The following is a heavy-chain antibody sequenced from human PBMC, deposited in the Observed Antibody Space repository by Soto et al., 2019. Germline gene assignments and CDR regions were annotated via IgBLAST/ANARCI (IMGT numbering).Heavy chain of an antibody. D-gene: IGHD6-13*01. CDR3: SAGPWFDY. Sequence: GGSLRLSCAASGFTFSSYAMTWVRQAPGKGLEWVSSISDSGRNTYYADSVKGRFTTSRDNSKNTLYLQMNSLRAEDTAVYYCSAGPWFDYWGQGTLVTVSS. J-gene: IGHJ4*02. V-gene: IGHV3-23*01. CDR2: ISDSGRNT. CDR1: GFTFSSYA.